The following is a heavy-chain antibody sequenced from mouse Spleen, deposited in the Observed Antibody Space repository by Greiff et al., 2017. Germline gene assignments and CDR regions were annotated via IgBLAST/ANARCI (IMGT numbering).Heavy chain of an antibody. D-gene: IGHD1-1*01. CDR1: GFTFSDYG. J-gene: IGHJ3*01. Sequence: EVQVVESGGGLVKPGGSLKLSCAASGFTFSDYGMHWVRQAPEKGLEWVAYISSGSSTIYYADTVKGRFTISRDNAKNTLFLQMTSLRSEDTAMYYCARQGTYYGSSYSWFAYWGQGTLVTVSA. V-gene: IGHV5-17*01. CDR3: ARQGTYYGSSYSWFAY. CDR2: ISSGSSTI.